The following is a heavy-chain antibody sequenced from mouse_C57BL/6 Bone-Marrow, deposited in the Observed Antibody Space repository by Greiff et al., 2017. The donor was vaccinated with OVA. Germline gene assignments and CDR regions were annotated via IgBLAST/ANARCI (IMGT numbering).Heavy chain of an antibody. D-gene: IGHD1-1*01. Sequence: EVHLVESGGGLVKPGGSLKLSCAASGFTFSDYGMHWVRQAPEKGLEWVAYISSGSSTIYYADTVKGRFTISSDNAKNTLFLQMTSLRSEDTAMYYCARGGYYGSWYFDVWGTGTTVTVSS. J-gene: IGHJ1*03. CDR2: ISSGSSTI. V-gene: IGHV5-17*01. CDR1: GFTFSDYG. CDR3: ARGGYYGSWYFDV.